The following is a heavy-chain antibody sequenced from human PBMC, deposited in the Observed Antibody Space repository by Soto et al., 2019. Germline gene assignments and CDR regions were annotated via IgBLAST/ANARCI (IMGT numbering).Heavy chain of an antibody. CDR2: IYSGGST. D-gene: IGHD3-3*01. J-gene: IGHJ4*02. Sequence: GGFPGPSPAAPWVNRSNHYICWVRPAPREGLEWVSVIYSGGSTYYADSVKGRFTISRDNSKNTLYLQMNSLRAEDTAVYYCARGTYYDFWSGYSPFDYWGQGTLVTVSS. CDR1: WVNRSNHY. CDR3: ARGTYYDFWSGYSPFDY. V-gene: IGHV3-66*01.